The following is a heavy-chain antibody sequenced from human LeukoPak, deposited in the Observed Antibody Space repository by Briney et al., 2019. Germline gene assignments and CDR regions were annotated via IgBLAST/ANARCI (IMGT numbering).Heavy chain of an antibody. Sequence: GGSLRLSCAASGFTFSSYEMNWVRQAPGKGLEWVSYISSSGSTIYYADSVKGRFTISRDNAKNSLYLQMNSLRAEDTAVYYCARGGGSGYYSVASYFDYWGQGTLVTVSS. CDR3: ARGGGSGYYSVASYFDY. CDR1: GFTFSSYE. V-gene: IGHV3-48*03. D-gene: IGHD3-22*01. CDR2: ISSSGSTI. J-gene: IGHJ4*02.